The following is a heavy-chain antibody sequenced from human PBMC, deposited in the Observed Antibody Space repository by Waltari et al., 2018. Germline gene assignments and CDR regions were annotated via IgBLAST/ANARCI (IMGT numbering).Heavy chain of an antibody. J-gene: IGHJ4*02. V-gene: IGHV1-69*05. Sequence: QVQLVQSGAEVLKPGSSVKVSGKASGGTFSGYAIRGVRQAPGQGLEWMGGIIPIFGTANYAQKFQGRVTITTDESTSTAYMELSSLRSEDTAVYYCARTVGATTFYFDYWGQGTLVTVSS. D-gene: IGHD1-26*01. CDR3: ARTVGATTFYFDY. CDR1: GGTFSGYA. CDR2: IIPIFGTA.